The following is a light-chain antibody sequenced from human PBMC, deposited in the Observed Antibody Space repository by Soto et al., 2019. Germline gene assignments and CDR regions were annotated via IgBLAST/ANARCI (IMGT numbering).Light chain of an antibody. J-gene: IGKJ4*01. CDR2: GAS. CDR3: QQYVSSPLT. CDR1: QSVDSNY. V-gene: IGKV3-20*01. Sequence: EIVLTQSPGTLSLSPGERATLSCWASQSVDSNYLAWYQQKPGQAPRLLIHGASSRATGIPDRFSGSGSGTDFTLTISRLEPEDFAVYYCQQYVSSPLTFGGGTKVDIK.